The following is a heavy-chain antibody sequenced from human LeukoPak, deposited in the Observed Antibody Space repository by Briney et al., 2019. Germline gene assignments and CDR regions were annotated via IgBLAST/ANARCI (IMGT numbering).Heavy chain of an antibody. CDR2: ISWNSGSI. V-gene: IGHV3-9*01. CDR3: ARDLLYYGANLRGSFDS. D-gene: IGHD4-23*01. J-gene: IGHJ5*01. Sequence: GGSLRLSCAASGFTFDDYAMHWVRQAPGKGLEWVSGISWNSGSIGYADSVKGRFTISRDNAKNSLYLQMNSLRTEDTAVYYCARDLLYYGANLRGSFDSWGQGTLVTVSS. CDR1: GFTFDDYA.